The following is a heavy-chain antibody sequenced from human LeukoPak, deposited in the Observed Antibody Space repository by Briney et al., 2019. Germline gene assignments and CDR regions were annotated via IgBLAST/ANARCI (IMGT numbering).Heavy chain of an antibody. D-gene: IGHD3-10*01. V-gene: IGHV1-58*02. CDR1: RFTFTSSA. J-gene: IGHJ4*02. CDR3: ARGGYYYDSGSYYNHFDY. CDR2: IVVGSGNT. Sequence: SVKVSCTASRFTFTSSAMQWVRQARGQRLEWIGWIVVGSGNTNYAQKFQERVTITRDMSTSTAYMELSSLRSEDTAVYYCARGGYYYDSGSYYNHFDYWGQGTLVTVSS.